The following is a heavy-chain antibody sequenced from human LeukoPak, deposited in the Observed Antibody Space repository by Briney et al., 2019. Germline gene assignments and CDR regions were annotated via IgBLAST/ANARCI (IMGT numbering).Heavy chain of an antibody. V-gene: IGHV1-69*05. Sequence: SVKVSCKASGGTFSSYAISWVRQAPGQGLEWMGGIIPIFGTANYAQKFQGRVTITTDESTSTAYMELSSLRSEDTAVYYCAGGGIQLLVSWFDPWGQGTLVTVSS. D-gene: IGHD6-13*01. CDR1: GGTFSSYA. CDR2: IIPIFGTA. CDR3: AGGGIQLLVSWFDP. J-gene: IGHJ5*02.